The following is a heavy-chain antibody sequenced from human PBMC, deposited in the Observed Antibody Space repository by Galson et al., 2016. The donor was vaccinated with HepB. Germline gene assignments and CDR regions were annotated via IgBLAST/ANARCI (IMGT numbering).Heavy chain of an antibody. Sequence: SLRLSCAASGFAFSNYGMHWVRQAPGRGLEWVAFIWFDGSNKYYKDSMEGRFTISRDNSKNMVYLEMNSLRPEDTAVYFCARRDSSGSYFGPFDSWGQGTLVTVSS. D-gene: IGHD1-26*01. CDR2: IWFDGSNK. V-gene: IGHV3-33*01. CDR1: GFAFSNYG. CDR3: ARRDSSGSYFGPFDS. J-gene: IGHJ4*02.